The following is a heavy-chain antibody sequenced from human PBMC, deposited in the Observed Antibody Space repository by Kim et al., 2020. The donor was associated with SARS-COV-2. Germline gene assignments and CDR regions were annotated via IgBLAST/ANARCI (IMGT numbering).Heavy chain of an antibody. Sequence: GGSLRLSCAASGFTFSNAWMSWVRQAPGKGLEWVGRIKSKTDGGTTDYAAPVKGRFTISRDDSKNTLYLQMNSLKTEDTAVYYCTTDPGWELHYYFDYWGQGTLVTVSS. V-gene: IGHV3-15*01. CDR2: IKSKTDGGTT. J-gene: IGHJ4*02. CDR1: GFTFSNAW. CDR3: TTDPGWELHYYFDY. D-gene: IGHD1-26*01.